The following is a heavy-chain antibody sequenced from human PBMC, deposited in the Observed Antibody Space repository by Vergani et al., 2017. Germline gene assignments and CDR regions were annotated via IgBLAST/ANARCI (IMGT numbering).Heavy chain of an antibody. J-gene: IGHJ5*02. CDR2: IYYSGST. CDR1: GDSISSYY. D-gene: IGHD3-3*01. V-gene: IGHV4-59*01. CDR3: ARGGYYDFWSGYSPNWFDP. Sequence: QVQLQESGPGLVKPSETLSLTCTVSGDSISSYYWSWIRQPPGKGLEWIGYIYYSGSTNYNPSLKSRVTTSVDTSKTQFSLKLSSVTAADTAVYYCARGGYYDFWSGYSPNWFDPWGQGTLVTVSS.